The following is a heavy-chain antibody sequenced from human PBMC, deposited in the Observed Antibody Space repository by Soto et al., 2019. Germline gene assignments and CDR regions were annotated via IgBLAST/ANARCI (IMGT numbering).Heavy chain of an antibody. V-gene: IGHV1-3*01. Sequence: GXSVKVACTASGYPLISYAMHWVRQAPGQRLEWMGWINAGYGNTKSSQKFQDRVTISRDTSASTAYMELTSLRSEDTAVYYCARDTGDGTFDLCGQGTLVTVSS. CDR2: INAGYGNT. D-gene: IGHD7-27*01. J-gene: IGHJ4*02. CDR1: GYPLISYA. CDR3: ARDTGDGTFDL.